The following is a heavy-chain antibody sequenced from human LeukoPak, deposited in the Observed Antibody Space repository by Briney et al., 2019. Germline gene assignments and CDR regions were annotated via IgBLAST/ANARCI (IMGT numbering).Heavy chain of an antibody. CDR1: GGSISSYY. CDR3: ARDSLVRGVSYGMDV. V-gene: IGHV4-59*01. Sequence: SKTLSLTCTVSGGSISSYYWSWIRQPPGKGLEWIGYIYYSGSTNYNPSLKSRVTISVDTSKNQFSLKLSSVTAADTAVYYCARDSLVRGVSYGMDVWGKGTTVTVSS. D-gene: IGHD3-10*01. J-gene: IGHJ6*04. CDR2: IYYSGST.